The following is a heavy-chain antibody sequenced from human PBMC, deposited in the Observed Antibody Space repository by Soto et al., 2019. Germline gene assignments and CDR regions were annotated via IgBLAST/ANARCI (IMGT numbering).Heavy chain of an antibody. J-gene: IGHJ4*02. CDR1: GFTFSSYS. V-gene: IGHV3-21*01. Sequence: EVQLVESGGGLVKPGGSLILSCAASGFTFSSYSMNWVRQAPGKGLEWVSSISSSSSYIYYADSVKGLFTISRDNAKNSLYLQVNSLRAEDTAVYYCAREGIAAALDYWGQGTLVTVSS. CDR2: ISSSSSYI. CDR3: AREGIAAALDY. D-gene: IGHD6-13*01.